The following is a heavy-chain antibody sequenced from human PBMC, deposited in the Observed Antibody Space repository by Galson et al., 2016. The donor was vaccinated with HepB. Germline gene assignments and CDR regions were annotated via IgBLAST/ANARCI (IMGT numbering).Heavy chain of an antibody. D-gene: IGHD4-17*01. CDR3: ARAHYGVLPLDY. CDR2: IYSDGSKI. V-gene: IGHV3-33*01. Sequence: CAASGFTFSNYGFHWARHTPAKGLEWVAFIYSDGSKIYYGNSVKGRFTISRDNSKHTVYLEMNSLRAEDTAVYYCARAHYGVLPLDYWGQGTLVTVSA. J-gene: IGHJ4*02. CDR1: GFTFSNYG.